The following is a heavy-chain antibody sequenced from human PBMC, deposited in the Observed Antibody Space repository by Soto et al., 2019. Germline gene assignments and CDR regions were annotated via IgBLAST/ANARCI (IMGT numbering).Heavy chain of an antibody. CDR3: ARHRANYYGSGSYYTSYYYSYGMDV. V-gene: IGHV5-10-1*01. CDR1: VYSSTNYW. D-gene: IGHD3-10*01. J-gene: IGHJ6*02. CDR2: IDPSDPYT. Sequence: PVESLKMSGNGSVYSSTNYWISCLRQMPGKGQEWMGRIDPSDPYTNYRPSFQGHVTISAGESISTAYLQWSSLKASDIAMYYCARHRANYYGSGSYYTSYYYSYGMDVWGRGTTLTV.